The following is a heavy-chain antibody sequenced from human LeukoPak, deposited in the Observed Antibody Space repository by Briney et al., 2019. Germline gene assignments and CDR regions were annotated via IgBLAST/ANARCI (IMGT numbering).Heavy chain of an antibody. CDR2: ISGSGGST. CDR1: GFTFSSYA. J-gene: IGHJ3*02. V-gene: IGHV3-23*01. D-gene: IGHD4-17*01. CDR3: AKALFTGDYDGSDAFDI. Sequence: GGSLRLSCAASGFTFSSYAMSWVRQAPGKGLEWVSAISGSGGSTYYADSVKRRLTISRDNSKNTLYLQMNSLRAEDTAVYYCAKALFTGDYDGSDAFDIWGQGTMVTVSS.